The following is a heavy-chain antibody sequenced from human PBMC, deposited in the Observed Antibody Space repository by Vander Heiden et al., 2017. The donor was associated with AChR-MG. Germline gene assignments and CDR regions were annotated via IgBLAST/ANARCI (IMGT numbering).Heavy chain of an antibody. J-gene: IGHJ4*02. Sequence: QLHLVQSGAEVTKPGASVKVSCEASGYTFTSYGISGVRQAPGQGLEWMGWISAYNGNTTYAQKLQGRVTMTTDTSTSTAYMELRSLRSDDTAVYYCARVVWGDLGDYWGQGTLVTVSS. CDR1: GYTFTSYG. CDR3: ARVVWGDLGDY. V-gene: IGHV1-18*01. CDR2: ISAYNGNT. D-gene: IGHD3-16*01.